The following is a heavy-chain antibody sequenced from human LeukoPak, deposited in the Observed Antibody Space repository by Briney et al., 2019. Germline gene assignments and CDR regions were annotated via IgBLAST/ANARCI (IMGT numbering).Heavy chain of an antibody. J-gene: IGHJ6*03. CDR3: ARAMSSGPRLYYYYYMDV. CDR1: GYTFTGYY. V-gene: IGHV1-2*02. Sequence: GASVKVSCKASGYTFTGYYMHWVRQAPGQGLEWMGWINPNSGGTNYAQKFQGRVTMTRDTSISTAYMELSRLRSDDTAVYYCARAMSSGPRLYYYYYMDVWGKGTTVTVSS. CDR2: INPNSGGT. D-gene: IGHD3-10*01.